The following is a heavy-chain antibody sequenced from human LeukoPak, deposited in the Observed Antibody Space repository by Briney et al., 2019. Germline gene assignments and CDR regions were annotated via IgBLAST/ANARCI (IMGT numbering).Heavy chain of an antibody. J-gene: IGHJ2*01. CDR2: ISGTAGRA. D-gene: IGHD5-18*01. CDR3: AKGGFDTAMVTSWYFDV. CDR1: GFRFDSYA. V-gene: IGHV3-23*01. Sequence: PGGSLRLSCAASGFRFDSYAMNWVRQAPGGGLEWVSGISGTAGRAYYADSVKGPFTISRANSKSALYLQMNSLRGDDTAIYFCAKGGFDTAMVTSWYFDVWGRGTPVTVSS.